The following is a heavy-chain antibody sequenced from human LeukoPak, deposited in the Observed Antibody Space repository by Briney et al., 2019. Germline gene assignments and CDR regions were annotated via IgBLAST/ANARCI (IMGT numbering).Heavy chain of an antibody. J-gene: IGHJ4*02. D-gene: IGHD4-17*01. CDR3: AKSPPATTNYFDY. CDR2: ISRSGGIT. CDR1: GFTFSTSA. V-gene: IGHV3-23*01. Sequence: PGGSLRLSCAASGFTFSTSALSWVRQAPGKGLEWVSSISRSGGITYYADSVKGRFTISRDNTKNTLYLQMNSLRAEHAAVYFCAKSPPATTNYFDYWGEGSLVTVSS.